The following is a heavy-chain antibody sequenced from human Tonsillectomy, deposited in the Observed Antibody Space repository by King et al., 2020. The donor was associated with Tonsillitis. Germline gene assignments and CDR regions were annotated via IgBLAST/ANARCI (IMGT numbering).Heavy chain of an antibody. J-gene: IGHJ4*02. CDR2: ISYDGSNK. CDR1: GFTFSSYG. CDR3: AKDTPYGDYTLGDY. D-gene: IGHD4-17*01. Sequence: VQLVESGGGVVQPGRSLRLSCAASGFTFSSYGMHWVRQAPGKGLEWVAVISYDGSNKYYADSVKGRFTNSRDNSKNTLYLQMNSLRAEDTAVYYCAKDTPYGDYTLGDYWGQGTLVTVSS. V-gene: IGHV3-30*18.